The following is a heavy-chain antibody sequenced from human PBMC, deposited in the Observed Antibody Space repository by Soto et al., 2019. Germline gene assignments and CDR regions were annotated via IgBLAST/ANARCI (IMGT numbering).Heavy chain of an antibody. J-gene: IGHJ3*02. CDR2: IYYIGTS. CDR3: ARSVVTARMDFDI. V-gene: IGHV4-31*03. D-gene: IGHD2-21*02. CDR1: GASISSGGYY. Sequence: PSETLSLTCTVSGASISSGGYYWGWIRQHPGKGLEWIGFIYYIGTSYYNPSLESRITLSVDTSKNHFSLNLTSVTAADTAVYYCARSVVTARMDFDIWGQGTMVTVSS.